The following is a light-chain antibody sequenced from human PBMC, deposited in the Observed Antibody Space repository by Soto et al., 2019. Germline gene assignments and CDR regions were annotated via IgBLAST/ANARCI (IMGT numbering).Light chain of an antibody. J-gene: IGKJ4*01. CDR1: QSVNNY. Sequence: VLTQSPATLSLSPGERATLSCRTSQSVNNYLVWYQQKPGQPPRLLIYDATMRATGIPARFSGSGFGTDFTLPISSLEPDDFAVYYCQQRQHWPPLTFGGGTKVEIK. CDR2: DAT. V-gene: IGKV3-11*01. CDR3: QQRQHWPPLT.